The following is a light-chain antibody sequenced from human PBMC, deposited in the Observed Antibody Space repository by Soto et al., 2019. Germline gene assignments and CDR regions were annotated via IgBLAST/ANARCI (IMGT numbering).Light chain of an antibody. J-gene: IGKJ5*01. CDR2: GAS. Sequence: EIVLTQSPGTLSLSPGERATLSCRASQSVRSNYLAWYQQKPGQAPRLLIYGASNRSTGIPDRFSGSGSGTDSTLTISRLEPEDFAVYYCQQYGSSPPITFGQGTRLEI. CDR3: QQYGSSPPIT. V-gene: IGKV3-20*01. CDR1: QSVRSNY.